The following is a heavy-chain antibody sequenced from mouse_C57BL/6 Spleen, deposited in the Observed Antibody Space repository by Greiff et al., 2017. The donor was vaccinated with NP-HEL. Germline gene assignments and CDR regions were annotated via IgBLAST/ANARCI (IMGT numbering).Heavy chain of an antibody. Sequence: QVQLQQPGAELVRPGSSVKLSCKASGYTFTSYWMHWVKQRPIQGLEWIGNIDPSDSETHYNQKFKDKATLTVDKSSSTAYMQLSSLTSEDSAVYYCARSHRDIDSNFYAMDYWGQGTSVTVSS. J-gene: IGHJ4*01. D-gene: IGHD2-5*01. CDR2: IDPSDSET. V-gene: IGHV1-52*01. CDR3: ARSHRDIDSNFYAMDY. CDR1: GYTFTSYW.